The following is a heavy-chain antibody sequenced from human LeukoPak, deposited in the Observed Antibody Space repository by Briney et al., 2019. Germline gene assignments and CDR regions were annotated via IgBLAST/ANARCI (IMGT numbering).Heavy chain of an antibody. CDR1: GYTFTGYY. CDR3: ARESRDVYSDAFDI. D-gene: IGHD5-24*01. Sequence: GASVTVSCKASGYTFTGYYMHWVRQAPGQGLEWKGWINPNSGGTNYAQKFQGRVTMTRDTSINTAYMELSRLRSDDTAVYYCARESRDVYSDAFDIWGQGTMVTVSS. V-gene: IGHV1-2*02. CDR2: INPNSGGT. J-gene: IGHJ3*02.